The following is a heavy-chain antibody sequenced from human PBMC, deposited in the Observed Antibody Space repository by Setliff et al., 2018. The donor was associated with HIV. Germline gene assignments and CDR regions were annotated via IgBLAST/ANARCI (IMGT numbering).Heavy chain of an antibody. J-gene: IGHJ4*02. Sequence: ASVKVSCKASGYTFTSYAMHWVRQAPGQRLEWMGWINAGSGNTKYSQKFQGRVTITRDTSASTAYMELSSLRSEDTAVYYCARGKLWPDYWGQGTLVTVPQ. CDR1: GYTFTSYA. D-gene: IGHD3-10*01. V-gene: IGHV1-3*01. CDR3: ARGKLWPDY. CDR2: INAGSGNT.